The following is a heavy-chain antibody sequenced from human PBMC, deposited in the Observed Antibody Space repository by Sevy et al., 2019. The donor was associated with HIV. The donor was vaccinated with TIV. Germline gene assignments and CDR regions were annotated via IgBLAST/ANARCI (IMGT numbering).Heavy chain of an antibody. CDR1: GFTFSSYG. D-gene: IGHD6-25*01. CDR2: INSDGSKT. V-gene: IGHV3-74*01. J-gene: IGHJ4*02. Sequence: GGSLRLSCAASGFTFSSYGMHWVRQAPGKGLVWVSHINSDGSKTGYADSVKGRFTISRDNAKNTLYLQMNSLRAEDTAVYYCARDKSATAVDYWGQGTLVTVSS. CDR3: ARDKSATAVDY.